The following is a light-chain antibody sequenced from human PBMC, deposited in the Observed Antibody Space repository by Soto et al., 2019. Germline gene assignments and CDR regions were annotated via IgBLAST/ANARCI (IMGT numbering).Light chain of an antibody. J-gene: IGLJ1*01. CDR2: GNS. CDR3: QSYDSSLSGFYV. Sequence: QSVLTQPPSVSGAPGQRVTISCTGSSSNIGAGYDVHWYQQLPGTAPKLLIYGNSTRPSGVPDRFSGSKSGTSASLAITGLQAEDEAEYYCQSYDSSLSGFYVFGTGTKLTVL. V-gene: IGLV1-40*01. CDR1: SSNIGAGYD.